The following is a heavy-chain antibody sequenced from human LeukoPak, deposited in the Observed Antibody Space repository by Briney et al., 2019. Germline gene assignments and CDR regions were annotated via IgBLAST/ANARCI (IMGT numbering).Heavy chain of an antibody. CDR2: IKSKTDRGTT. J-gene: IGHJ4*02. Sequence: PGGSLRLSCAASGFTFNHAWMSWVRQAPGKGLEWVGLIKSKTDRGTTDYAAPVKGRFTISRDDSKNTLYLQMNSLKTEDTAVYYCDSVKGTNFGVNRLYYFDSWGQGTLVTVSS. D-gene: IGHD3-3*01. CDR3: DSVKGTNFGVNRLYYFDS. CDR1: GFTFNHAW. V-gene: IGHV3-15*01.